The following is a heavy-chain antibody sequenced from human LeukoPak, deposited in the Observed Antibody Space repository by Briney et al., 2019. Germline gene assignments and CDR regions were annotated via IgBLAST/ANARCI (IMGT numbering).Heavy chain of an antibody. CDR2: MYLSGET. CDR3: ARAIAVAGTSGDAFDI. J-gene: IGHJ3*02. V-gene: IGHV4-4*07. CDR1: GASISSYY. Sequence: WETLSLTCTVSGASISSYYWSWIRQPAGKGLEWIGRMYLSGETNYNPSLNSRVTMSLDTSKNHFSLKLTSATAADTAVYYCARAIAVAGTSGDAFDIWGQGTMVTVSS. D-gene: IGHD6-19*01.